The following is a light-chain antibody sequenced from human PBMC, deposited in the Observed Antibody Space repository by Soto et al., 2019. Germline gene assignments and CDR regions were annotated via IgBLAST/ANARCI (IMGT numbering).Light chain of an antibody. CDR1: QSVSSN. CDR2: GAS. V-gene: IGKV3-15*01. J-gene: IGKJ1*01. CDR3: QQYNNWPQT. Sequence: ELVMTQSPAPLSVSPAERATLSCRASQSVSSNLAWYQQKPGQAPRLLIYGASTRAASIPARFSGSGSGTEFDLTISSLQSEDFAVYYCQQYNNWPQTFGQGTKVEIK.